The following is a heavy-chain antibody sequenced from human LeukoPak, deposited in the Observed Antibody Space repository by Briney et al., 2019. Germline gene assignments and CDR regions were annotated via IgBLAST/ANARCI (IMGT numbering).Heavy chain of an antibody. CDR1: GFTFSSYW. CDR3: ARDRDWYSFDS. V-gene: IGHV3-7*03. J-gene: IGHJ4*02. D-gene: IGHD6-19*01. Sequence: GGSLRLSCTASGFTFSSYWMDWVRQAPGKGLEWVANIKQDGSEEYYVDSVKGRFTISRDNAKNSLYLQMNSLRAEDTAVYYCARDRDWYSFDSWGQGTLVTVSS. CDR2: IKQDGSEE.